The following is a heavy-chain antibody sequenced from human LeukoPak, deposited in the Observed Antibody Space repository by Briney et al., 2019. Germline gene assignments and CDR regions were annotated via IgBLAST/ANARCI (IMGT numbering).Heavy chain of an antibody. CDR2: ISAYNGNT. V-gene: IGHV1-18*01. CDR1: GYTFTSYG. CDR3: ARDVIWNWEGRFDY. Sequence: ASVKVSCKASGYTFTSYGISWVRQAPGQGLEWMGWISAYNGNTNYAQKLQGRVIMTTDTSTSTAYMELRSLRSDDTAVYYCARDVIWNWEGRFDYWGQGTLVTVSS. D-gene: IGHD1-7*01. J-gene: IGHJ4*02.